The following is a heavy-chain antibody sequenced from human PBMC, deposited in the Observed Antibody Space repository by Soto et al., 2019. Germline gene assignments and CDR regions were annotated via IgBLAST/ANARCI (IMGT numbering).Heavy chain of an antibody. V-gene: IGHV1-69*13. CDR2: IIPIFGTT. CDR3: ARGTVTGSEYNYYYYGMDV. J-gene: IGHJ6*02. CDR1: GATFSSYP. Sequence: SVKVSCKASGATFSSYPISWVRRAPGQGLEWMGGIIPIFGTTNYAQKLQGRVKLTADESTRTAYMELSTLTSEDTAVYYCARGTVTGSEYNYYYYGMDVWGQGTTVTVSS. D-gene: IGHD1-1*01.